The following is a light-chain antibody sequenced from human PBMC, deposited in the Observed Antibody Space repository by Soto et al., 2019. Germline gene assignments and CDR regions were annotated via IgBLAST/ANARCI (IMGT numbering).Light chain of an antibody. Sequence: EIVLTQSPGTLSLSPGERAALSCRGSQSVNSDYLGWFQQKPCQAPRLLIYGASTRATGIPDRFSGSGSGTDFTLTISRLEPEDFAVYYCHHYGGSPITFGQGTKVDIK. CDR2: GAS. CDR3: HHYGGSPIT. CDR1: QSVNSDY. V-gene: IGKV3-20*01. J-gene: IGKJ1*01.